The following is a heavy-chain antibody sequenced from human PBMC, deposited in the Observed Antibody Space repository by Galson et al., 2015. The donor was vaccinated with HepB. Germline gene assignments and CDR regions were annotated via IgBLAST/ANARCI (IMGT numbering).Heavy chain of an antibody. J-gene: IGHJ4*02. CDR3: ASASESYDSSGFDY. CDR1: GFTFSSYS. D-gene: IGHD3-22*01. Sequence: SLRLSCAASGFTFSSYSMNWVRQAPGKGLEWVSSISSSSSYIYYADSVKGRFTISRDNAKNSLYLQMNSLRAEDTAVYYCASASESYDSSGFDYWGQGTLVTVSS. CDR2: ISSSSSYI. V-gene: IGHV3-21*01.